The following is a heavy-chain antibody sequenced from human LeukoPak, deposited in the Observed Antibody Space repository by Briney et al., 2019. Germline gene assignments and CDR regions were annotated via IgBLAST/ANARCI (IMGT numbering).Heavy chain of an antibody. CDR2: IIPILGIA. Sequence: SVKVSCKASGGTFSSYAISWVRRPPGQGLEWMGGIIPILGIANYAQKYQGRVTITADKSTSTAYMELSSLRSEDTAVYYCAREARRIQLWFDYWGQGTLVTVSS. J-gene: IGHJ4*02. CDR1: GGTFSSYA. V-gene: IGHV1-69*10. D-gene: IGHD5-18*01. CDR3: AREARRIQLWFDY.